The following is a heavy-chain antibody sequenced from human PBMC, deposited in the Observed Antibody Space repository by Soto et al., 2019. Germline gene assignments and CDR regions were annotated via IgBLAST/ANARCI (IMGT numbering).Heavy chain of an antibody. J-gene: IGHJ5*02. CDR2: IYHSGST. CDR3: ARGDYHGHLLDP. Sequence: SETLSHTCAVSGGSISSGGYSWSWIRQPPGKGLEWIGYIYHSGSTYYNPSLKSRVTISVDRSKNQFSLKLSSVTAADTAVYYFARGDYHGHLLDPWGQRTLVIVSS. CDR1: GGSISSGGYS. V-gene: IGHV4-30-2*01. D-gene: IGHD3-10*01.